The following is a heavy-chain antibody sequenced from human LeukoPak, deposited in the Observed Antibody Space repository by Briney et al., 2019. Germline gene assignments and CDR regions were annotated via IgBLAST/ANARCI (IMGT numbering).Heavy chain of an antibody. CDR3: ARDYYDSSGYSLHDAFDI. D-gene: IGHD3-22*01. V-gene: IGHV4-59*01. CDR2: IYYSGST. CDR1: GGSISSYY. J-gene: IGHJ3*02. Sequence: PSETLSLTCTVSGGSISSYYWSWIRQPPGKGLEWIGYIYYSGSTNYNPSLKSRVTISVDTSKNQFSLKLSSVTAADTAVYYCARDYYDSSGYSLHDAFDIWGQGTIVTVSS.